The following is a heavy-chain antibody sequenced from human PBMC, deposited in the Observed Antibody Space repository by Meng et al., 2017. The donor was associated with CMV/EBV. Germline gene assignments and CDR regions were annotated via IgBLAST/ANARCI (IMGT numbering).Heavy chain of an antibody. J-gene: IGHJ6*02. V-gene: IGHV3-21*01. D-gene: IGHD4-17*01. CDR2: ISSSISYI. Sequence: GESLKISCAASGFTFSSYSMNLVRQAPGKGLEWVSSISSSISYIYYADSLKGRFTISRDNAKNSLYLQMNRLRAEDTAVYYGARDSGQEDYAGGVGMDVWGQGTTVTVSS. CDR1: GFTFSSYS. CDR3: ARDSGQEDYAGGVGMDV.